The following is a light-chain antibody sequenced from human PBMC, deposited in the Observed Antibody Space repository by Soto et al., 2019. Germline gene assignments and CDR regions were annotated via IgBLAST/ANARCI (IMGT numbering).Light chain of an antibody. CDR3: QQSYDVRLS. CDR1: QTISDY. V-gene: IGKV1-39*01. CDR2: GAT. J-gene: IGKJ4*01. Sequence: DIRLTQSPSSLSAAVGDRVTITCRSSQTISDYLNWYQQKPGKSPNLLIHGATILKSGVPSRFSGSGSGTEVTLTISSLQPEDFATYYCQQSYDVRLSFGGGTKV.